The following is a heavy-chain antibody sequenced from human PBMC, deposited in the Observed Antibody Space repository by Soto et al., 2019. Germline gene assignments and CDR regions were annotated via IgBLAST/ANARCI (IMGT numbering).Heavy chain of an antibody. V-gene: IGHV4-59*01. CDR3: ARSRREAVAGYTLDN. CDR2: VYNSGST. J-gene: IGHJ4*02. D-gene: IGHD6-13*01. Sequence: NPSETLSLTYTVSGGSISSNYWTWIRRPPGKGLEWIGYVYNSGSTNYNPSLKSRVTISEDTSKSQFSLKVNSMTAADTVVYYCARSRREAVAGYTLDNWGQGILVSVSS. CDR1: GGSISSNY.